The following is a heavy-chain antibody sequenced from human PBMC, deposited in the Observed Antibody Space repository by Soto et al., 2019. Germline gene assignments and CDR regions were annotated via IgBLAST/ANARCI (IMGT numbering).Heavy chain of an antibody. CDR2: ISGSGGST. V-gene: IGHV3-23*01. Sequence: GGSLRLSCAASGFTFSSYAMSWVRQAPGKGLEWVSAISGSGGSTYYADSVKGRFTISRDNSKNTLYLQMNSLRAEDTAVYYCAREGKYDFWSGYAHVNWFDPWGQGTLVTVS. D-gene: IGHD3-3*01. J-gene: IGHJ5*02. CDR1: GFTFSSYA. CDR3: AREGKYDFWSGYAHVNWFDP.